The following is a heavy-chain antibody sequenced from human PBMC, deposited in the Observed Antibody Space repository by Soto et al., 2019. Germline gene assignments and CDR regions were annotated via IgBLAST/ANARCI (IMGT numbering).Heavy chain of an antibody. CDR2: INPDGSET. J-gene: IGHJ2*01. CDR1: GFTFGPYW. Sequence: EVQLVESGGGLVQPGGSLRLSCAASGFTFGPYWMTWVRQAPGKGLEWVAKINPDGSETYYVDSVKGRLTISRDNTKTSLYLQMSRLRAEDTAVYYCARPYTVAGSSYWCFDLWGRGTLVTVSS. V-gene: IGHV3-7*01. CDR3: ARPYTVAGSSYWCFDL. D-gene: IGHD3-16*01.